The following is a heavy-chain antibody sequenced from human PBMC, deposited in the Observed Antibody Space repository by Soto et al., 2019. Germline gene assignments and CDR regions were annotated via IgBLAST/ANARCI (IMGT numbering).Heavy chain of an antibody. Sequence: SETLSLTCTVSGGSISSYYWSWIRQPPGKGLEWIGYIYYSGSTNYNPSLKSRVTISVDTSKNQFSLKLSSVTAADTAVYYCASLVVTAHNWFDPWGQGTLVTVPQ. D-gene: IGHD2-21*02. CDR1: GGSISSYY. J-gene: IGHJ5*02. CDR2: IYYSGST. CDR3: ASLVVTAHNWFDP. V-gene: IGHV4-59*08.